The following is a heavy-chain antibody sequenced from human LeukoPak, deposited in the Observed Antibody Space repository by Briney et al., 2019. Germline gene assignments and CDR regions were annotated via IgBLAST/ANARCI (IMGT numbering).Heavy chain of an antibody. CDR3: ARVALDAFDI. V-gene: IGHV1-69*01. CDR1: GGTFSSYA. J-gene: IGHJ3*02. Sequence: ASVKVSCKASGGTFSSYAISWVRQAPGQGLEWMGGIIPIFGTANYAQKFQGRVTITADESTSTAYMELSSLRSEETAVYYCARVALDAFDIWGQGTMVTVSS. CDR2: IIPIFGTA.